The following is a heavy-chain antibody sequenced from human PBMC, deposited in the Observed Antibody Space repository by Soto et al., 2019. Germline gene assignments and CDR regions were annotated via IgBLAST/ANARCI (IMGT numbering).Heavy chain of an antibody. J-gene: IGHJ5*02. CDR2: IYWDDDK. D-gene: IGHD3-16*01. CDR1: GFSLTTRGVG. V-gene: IGHV2-5*02. Sequence: QITLKESGPTLVKPTQTLTLTCTFSGFSLTTRGVGLGWIRQPPGKALECLALIYWDDDKRYSPSLQSRLSITKDTSKNQVVLTMTNVDPVDTATYYCAHIPNYYQYDWFDPWCQGTLVSVSS. CDR3: AHIPNYYQYDWFDP.